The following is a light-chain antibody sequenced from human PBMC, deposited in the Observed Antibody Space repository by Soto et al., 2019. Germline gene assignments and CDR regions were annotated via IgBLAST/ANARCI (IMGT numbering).Light chain of an antibody. CDR2: DAS. CDR1: QTISSW. V-gene: IGKV1-5*01. CDR3: QQYQSYSRT. Sequence: DIQMTQSPSTLSGSVGDRVTITSRASQTISSWLAWYQQKPGKAPKLLIYDASSLESGVPSRFSGSGSGTEFTLTISSLKPDDFATYYCQQYQSYSRTFGQGTKVDIK. J-gene: IGKJ1*01.